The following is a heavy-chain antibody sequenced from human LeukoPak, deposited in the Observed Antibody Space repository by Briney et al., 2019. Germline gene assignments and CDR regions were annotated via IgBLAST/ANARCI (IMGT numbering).Heavy chain of an antibody. CDR1: GGSISSSSYY. V-gene: IGHV4-39*02. Sequence: SETLSLTCTVSGGSISSSSYYWGWIRQPPGKGLEWIGSIYYSGSTYHNPSLKSRVTISVDTSKNQFSLKLSSVTAADTAVYYCARDYYDSGFDYWGQGTLVTVSS. CDR3: ARDYYDSGFDY. D-gene: IGHD3-10*01. J-gene: IGHJ4*02. CDR2: IYYSGST.